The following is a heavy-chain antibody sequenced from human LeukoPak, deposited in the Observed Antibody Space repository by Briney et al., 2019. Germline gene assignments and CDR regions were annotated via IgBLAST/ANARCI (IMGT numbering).Heavy chain of an antibody. V-gene: IGHV3-9*01. D-gene: IGHD2-15*01. Sequence: GRSLRLSCAASGFTFEDYAMHWVWQGPGKGLEWVSGITRKREVVGYVDSVKGRFSISRDSAKKSLYLEMNNLRVEDTGIYYCVRWPEGPWGQGIRVTVSS. J-gene: IGHJ5*02. CDR3: VRWPEGP. CDR2: ITRKREVV. CDR1: GFTFEDYA.